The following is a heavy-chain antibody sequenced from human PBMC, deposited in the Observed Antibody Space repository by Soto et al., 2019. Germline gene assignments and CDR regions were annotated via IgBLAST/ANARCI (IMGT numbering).Heavy chain of an antibody. CDR2: INPNSGGT. CDR3: ARGSSSWYGAFDI. Sequence: QVQLVQSGAEVKKPGASVKVSCKACGYTFTGYYMHWVRQAPGQGLEWMGWINPNSGGTNYAQKFQGWVTMTRGTSISTAYMELSRLRSDDTAVYYCARGSSSWYGAFDIWGQGTMVTVSS. D-gene: IGHD6-13*01. V-gene: IGHV1-2*04. CDR1: GYTFTGYY. J-gene: IGHJ3*02.